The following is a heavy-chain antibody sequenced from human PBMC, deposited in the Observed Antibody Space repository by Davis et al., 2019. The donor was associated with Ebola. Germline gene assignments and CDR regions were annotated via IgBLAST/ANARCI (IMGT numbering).Heavy chain of an antibody. J-gene: IGHJ3*02. Sequence: PGGSLRLSCAASGFTFSSYSMNWVRQAPGKGLEWVAFIRYDGSHKYYADSLKGRFTVSRDNSKNTLYLQMNSLRAEDTAVYYCARARYCSSTSCYTAADAFDIWGQGTMVTVSS. CDR2: IRYDGSHK. D-gene: IGHD2-2*02. V-gene: IGHV3-30*02. CDR1: GFTFSSYS. CDR3: ARARYCSSTSCYTAADAFDI.